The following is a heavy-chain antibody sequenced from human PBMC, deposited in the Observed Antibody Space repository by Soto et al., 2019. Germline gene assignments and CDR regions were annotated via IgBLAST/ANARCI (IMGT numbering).Heavy chain of an antibody. Sequence: EVQLVESGGGLVEPGGSLRLSCVASGFTFSIYSMNWVRQAPGRGLEWVSYISGSSSSIYYADSVKGRFTISRDNAKNSLYLQMNSLTAEDTAVYYCARKDSSGSGSPHFDYWGQGTLVTVSS. V-gene: IGHV3-48*01. CDR3: ARKDSSGSGSPHFDY. CDR1: GFTFSIYS. J-gene: IGHJ4*02. CDR2: ISGSSSSI. D-gene: IGHD3-10*01.